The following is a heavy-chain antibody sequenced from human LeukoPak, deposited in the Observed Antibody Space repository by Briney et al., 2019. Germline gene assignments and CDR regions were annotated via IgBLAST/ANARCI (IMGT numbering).Heavy chain of an antibody. CDR2: IHYSGST. Sequence: SETLSLTCTVSGGSINSYYWSWIRQSPGKGLKWIGHIHYSGSTNYNPSLKSRVTISVDKSKNQFSLKLNSVTAADTAVYYCARLGDSSGYYAFDYWGQGTLVPVSS. V-gene: IGHV4-59*12. J-gene: IGHJ4*02. CDR1: GGSINSYY. D-gene: IGHD3-22*01. CDR3: ARLGDSSGYYAFDY.